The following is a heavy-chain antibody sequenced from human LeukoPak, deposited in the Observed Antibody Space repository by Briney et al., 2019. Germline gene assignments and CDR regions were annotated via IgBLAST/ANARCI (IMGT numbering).Heavy chain of an antibody. J-gene: IGHJ1*01. CDR1: GYSIRSPYY. Sequence: SESLSLTCTVSGYSIRSPYYWAWIRQSPGKGLEWIGSVYYGANTFYNPSLKSRVIISVDASKNQFSLKLSSVTAADTAVYYCARLAWRPRPYYGSGSSHAEYFQHWGQGTLVTVSS. D-gene: IGHD3-10*01. V-gene: IGHV4-38-2*02. CDR2: VYYGANT. CDR3: ARLAWRPRPYYGSGSSHAEYFQH.